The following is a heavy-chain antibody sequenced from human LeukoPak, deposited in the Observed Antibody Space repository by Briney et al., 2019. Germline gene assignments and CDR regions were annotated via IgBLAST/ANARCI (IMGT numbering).Heavy chain of an antibody. CDR3: VRDLPRTSGP. V-gene: IGHV3-74*01. Sequence: GGSLRLSCVASGFTFSTAWMHWARHTPGKGLVWVSHINGDGRRINYADDVKGRFTISRDNAKNTLYLQMNSLRVEDTAVYYCVRDLPRTSGPWGQGTLVTVSS. J-gene: IGHJ5*02. D-gene: IGHD3-10*01. CDR1: GFTFSTAW. CDR2: INGDGRRI.